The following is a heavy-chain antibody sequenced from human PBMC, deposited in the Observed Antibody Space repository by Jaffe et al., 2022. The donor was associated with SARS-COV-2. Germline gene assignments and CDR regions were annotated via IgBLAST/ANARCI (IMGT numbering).Heavy chain of an antibody. CDR2: INHSGST. Sequence: QVQLQQWGAGLLKPSETLSLTCAVYGGSFSGYYWSWIRQPPGKGLEWIGEINHSGSTNYNPSLKSRVTISVDTSKNQFSLKLSSVTAADTAVYYCARGTIFGVGGRWFDPWGQGTLVTVSS. CDR3: ARGTIFGVGGRWFDP. J-gene: IGHJ5*02. D-gene: IGHD3-3*01. CDR1: GGSFSGYY. V-gene: IGHV4-34*01.